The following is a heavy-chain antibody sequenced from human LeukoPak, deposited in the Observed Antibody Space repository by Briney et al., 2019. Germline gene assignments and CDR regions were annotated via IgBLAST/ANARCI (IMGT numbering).Heavy chain of an antibody. V-gene: IGHV1-69*01. CDR2: VIPIFGTA. CDR1: GGTFSSYA. CDR3: AREQTRGWPY. J-gene: IGHJ4*02. D-gene: IGHD6-19*01. Sequence: ASVKVSCKASGGTFSSYAFSWVRQAPGQGLEWMGGVIPIFGTANYAQKFQGRVTITADESTSTTYMELSRLRSEDTALYYCAREQTRGWPYRGQGTLVTVSA.